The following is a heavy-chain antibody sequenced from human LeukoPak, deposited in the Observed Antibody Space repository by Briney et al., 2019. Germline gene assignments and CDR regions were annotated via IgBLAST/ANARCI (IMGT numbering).Heavy chain of an antibody. CDR1: GFTFSSYG. V-gene: IGHV3-30*02. J-gene: IGHJ4*02. Sequence: GGSLRLSCAASGFTFSSYGMHWVRQAPGKGLEWVAFIRYDGSNKYYADSVKGRFTISRDNSKNTLYLQINSLRAEDTAMYYCAKADIVGATFRIDYWGQGTLVTVSS. D-gene: IGHD1-26*01. CDR2: IRYDGSNK. CDR3: AKADIVGATFRIDY.